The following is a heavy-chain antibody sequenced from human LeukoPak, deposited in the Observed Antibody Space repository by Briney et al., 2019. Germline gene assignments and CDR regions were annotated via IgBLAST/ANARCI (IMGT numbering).Heavy chain of an antibody. J-gene: IGHJ6*02. V-gene: IGHV3-23*01. CDR3: AKDGWLLAYYYYYYGMDV. Sequence: GGSLRLSCAASGFTFSSYAMSWVRQAPGKGLEWVSAISGSGGSTYYADSVKGRFTISRDNSKNTPYLQMNSLRAEDTAVYYCAKDGWLLAYYYYYYGMDVWGQGTTVTVSS. CDR2: ISGSGGST. D-gene: IGHD3-22*01. CDR1: GFTFSSYA.